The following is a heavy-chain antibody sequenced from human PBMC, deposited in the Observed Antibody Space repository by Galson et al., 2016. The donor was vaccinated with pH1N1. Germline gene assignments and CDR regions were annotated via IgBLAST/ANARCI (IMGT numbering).Heavy chain of an antibody. Sequence: SVKVSCKASGGTFSNSAVSWVRQAPGQGLEWMGGIIPIFGATNYAQKIQGRVTITADQITSTSYMELSSLRSEDTAIYYCASPAIVRGVVYYHYRMDVWGQGTTVTVSS. J-gene: IGHJ6*02. CDR2: IIPIFGAT. CDR1: GGTFSNSA. V-gene: IGHV1-69*13. D-gene: IGHD3-10*01. CDR3: ASPAIVRGVVYYHYRMDV.